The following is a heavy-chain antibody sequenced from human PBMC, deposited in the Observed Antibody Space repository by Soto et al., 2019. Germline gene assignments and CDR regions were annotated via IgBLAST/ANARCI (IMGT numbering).Heavy chain of an antibody. Sequence: ASVKVSCKASGYTFTSYGISWVRQAPGQGHEWMGWISAYNGNTNYAQKLQGRVTMTTDTSTSTAYMELRSLRSDDTAVYYCARVTPYSGSYYHYYWGQGTLVTVSS. CDR1: GYTFTSYG. CDR2: ISAYNGNT. J-gene: IGHJ4*02. CDR3: ARVTPYSGSYYHYY. V-gene: IGHV1-18*04. D-gene: IGHD1-26*01.